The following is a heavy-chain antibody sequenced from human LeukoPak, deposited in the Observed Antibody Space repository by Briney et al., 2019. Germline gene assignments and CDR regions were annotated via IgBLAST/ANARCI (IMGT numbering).Heavy chain of an antibody. J-gene: IGHJ3*02. Sequence: SETLSLTCSVSGGSISSSNYYWGWIRQPPGKGLEWIGSMYYSGSTYYNPSLKSRVTISVDRSKNQFSLKLSSVTAADTAVYYCASHGANWYFRAFDIWGQGTMVTVSS. D-gene: IGHD1-7*01. CDR3: ASHGANWYFRAFDI. V-gene: IGHV4-39*07. CDR1: GGSISSSNYY. CDR2: MYYSGST.